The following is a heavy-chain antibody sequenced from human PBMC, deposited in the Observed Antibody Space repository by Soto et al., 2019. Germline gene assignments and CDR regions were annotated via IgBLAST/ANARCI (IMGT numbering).Heavy chain of an antibody. CDR2: IWYDGSNK. J-gene: IGHJ3*02. CDR3: ARGLKLAAFDI. CDR1: GFTFSSYG. D-gene: IGHD3-3*02. Sequence: QVQLVESGGGVVQPGRSLRLSCAASGFTFSSYGMHWVRQAPGKGLEWVAVIWYDGSNKYYADSVKGRFTISRDNSKNTLYLQMNSLRAEDTAVYYCARGLKLAAFDIWGQGTMVTVSS. V-gene: IGHV3-33*01.